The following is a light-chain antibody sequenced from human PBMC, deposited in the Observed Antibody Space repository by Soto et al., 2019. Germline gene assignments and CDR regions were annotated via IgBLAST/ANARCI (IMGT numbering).Light chain of an antibody. Sequence: IQMPQSPSTLSASVGDRVTITCRASQSIDNWLAWYQQKPGRAPNLLIYGASKLETGVPSRFSGRASWVEFALTIGCLWPDDCATYYWHQYRSFPWTLGQGTEVDIK. CDR2: GAS. CDR1: QSIDNW. CDR3: HQYRSFPWT. J-gene: IGKJ1*01. V-gene: IGKV1-5*01.